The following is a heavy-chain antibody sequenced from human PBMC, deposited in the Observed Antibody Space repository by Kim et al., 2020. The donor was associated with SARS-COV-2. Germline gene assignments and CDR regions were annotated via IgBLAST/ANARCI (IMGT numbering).Heavy chain of an antibody. J-gene: IGHJ3*02. V-gene: IGHV3-48*03. D-gene: IGHD4-17*01. CDR1: GFTFSRYE. Sequence: GGSLRLSCAASGFTFSRYEMNWVRQAPGKGLEWVSYIDLRGSTIYYADSVKGRFTISRDNAKNSLFLQMDSLRAEDTAMYYCERDDYGGNSFVDGLDMWGRGTMVIVSS. CDR3: ERDDYGGNSFVDGLDM. CDR2: IDLRGSTI.